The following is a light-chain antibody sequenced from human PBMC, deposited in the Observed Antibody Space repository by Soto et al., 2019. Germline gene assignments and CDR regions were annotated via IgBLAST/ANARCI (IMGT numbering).Light chain of an antibody. CDR1: KSISNR. J-gene: IGKJ3*01. CDR3: QQSYSTPLG. V-gene: IGKV1-39*01. CDR2: AAS. Sequence: DIQMTQSPSTLAACVGGRVTITCRASKSISNRLAWYQQKPGKAPKLLIYAASSLQRGVPSRFSGSGSGTDFTRTISSLQAEDFATDHFQQSYSTPLGFGPGTKVNIK.